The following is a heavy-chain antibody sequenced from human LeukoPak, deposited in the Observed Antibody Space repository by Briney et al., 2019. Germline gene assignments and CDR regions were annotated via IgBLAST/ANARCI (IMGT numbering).Heavy chain of an antibody. Sequence: SETLSVACNVSGGSISTYYWNWTRQAPGKGLEWIGYIYYSGSTSYNPSLESRVTISVDTSKNQFSLNVTSVTAADTAVYYCARCGYSYGSDFDYWGQGTLVTVSS. V-gene: IGHV4-59*01. D-gene: IGHD5-18*01. CDR2: IYYSGST. J-gene: IGHJ4*02. CDR1: GGSISTYY. CDR3: ARCGYSYGSDFDY.